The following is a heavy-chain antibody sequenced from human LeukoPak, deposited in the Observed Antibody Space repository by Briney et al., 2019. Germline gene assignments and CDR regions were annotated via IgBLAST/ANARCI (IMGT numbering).Heavy chain of an antibody. CDR3: ARDLFRSERVGLNDY. J-gene: IGHJ4*02. D-gene: IGHD3-16*01. CDR2: ISGSGGST. V-gene: IGHV3-23*01. CDR1: GGSISSSSDH. Sequence: ETLSLTCTVSGGSISSSSDHWGWIRQPPGKGLEWVSAISGSGGSTYLADSVKGRFTISRDNSKNTLYLQMNSLRAEDTAVYHCARDLFRSERVGLNDYWGQGTLVTVSS.